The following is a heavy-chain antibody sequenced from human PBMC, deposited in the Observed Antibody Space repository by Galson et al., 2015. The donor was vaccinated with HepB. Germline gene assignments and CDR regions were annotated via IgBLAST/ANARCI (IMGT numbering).Heavy chain of an antibody. J-gene: IGHJ4*02. CDR1: GCTFTSYY. Sequence: SVKVSCKASGCTFTSYYMHWVRQAPGQGLEWMGIINPSGGSTSYAQKFQGRVTMTRDTSTSTVYMELSSLRSEDTAVYYCARGRRGYSGYDWGGFDYWGQGTLVTVSS. V-gene: IGHV1-46*01. D-gene: IGHD5-12*01. CDR3: ARGRRGYSGYDWGGFDY. CDR2: INPSGGST.